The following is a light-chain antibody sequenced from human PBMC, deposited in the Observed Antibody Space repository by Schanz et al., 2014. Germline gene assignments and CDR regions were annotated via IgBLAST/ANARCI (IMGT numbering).Light chain of an antibody. CDR1: TPNIGSNT. J-gene: IGLJ3*02. V-gene: IGLV1-44*01. CDR2: TNN. Sequence: QSVLTQPPSASGTPGQRVTISCSGSTPNIGSNTINWYQQLPGTAPKLLIHTNNQRPSGVPDRFSGSKSGTSASLAISGLQSDDEADYYCSTWDDILNGQGVFGGGTKLTVL. CDR3: STWDDILNGQGV.